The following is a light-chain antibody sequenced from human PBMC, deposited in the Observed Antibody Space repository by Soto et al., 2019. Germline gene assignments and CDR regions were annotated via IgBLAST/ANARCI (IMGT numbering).Light chain of an antibody. J-gene: IGKJ5*01. CDR3: QQYYSTPIT. CDR2: WAS. V-gene: IGKV4-1*01. CDR1: QSVLYSSNNKNY. Sequence: DIVMTQSPDSLAVSLGERATINCKSSQSVLYSSNNKNYLAWYQQKPGQPPKLLIYWASTRESGVLDRFSDSGSGTDFTLTISSLQAEDVAVYYCQQYYSTPITFGQGTRLEIK.